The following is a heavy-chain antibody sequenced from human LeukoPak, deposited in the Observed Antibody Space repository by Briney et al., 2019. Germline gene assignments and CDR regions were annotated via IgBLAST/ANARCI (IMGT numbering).Heavy chain of an antibody. V-gene: IGHV3-23*01. CDR2: ISGSGGST. CDR1: GFTVSSNY. D-gene: IGHD3-22*01. CDR3: AKAYNYYDSSGRKYYFDY. J-gene: IGHJ4*02. Sequence: PGGSLRLSCAASGFTVSSNYMSWVRQAPGKGLEWVSAISGSGGSTYYADSVKGRFTISRDNSKNTLYLQMNSLRAEDTAVYYCAKAYNYYDSSGRKYYFDYWGQGTLVTVSS.